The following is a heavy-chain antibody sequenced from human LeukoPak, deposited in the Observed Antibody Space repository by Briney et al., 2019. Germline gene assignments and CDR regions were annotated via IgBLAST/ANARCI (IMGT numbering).Heavy chain of an antibody. CDR1: GGSISSYY. CDR3: ARVRLPKTKPHAFDI. J-gene: IGHJ3*02. CDR2: IYYSGST. Sequence: SETLSLTCTVSGGSISSYYWSWIRQHPGKGLEWIGYIYYSGSTYYNPSLKSRVTISVDTSKNQFSLKLSSVTAADTAVYYCARVRLPKTKPHAFDIWGQGTMVTVSS. V-gene: IGHV4-59*06. D-gene: IGHD2-21*02.